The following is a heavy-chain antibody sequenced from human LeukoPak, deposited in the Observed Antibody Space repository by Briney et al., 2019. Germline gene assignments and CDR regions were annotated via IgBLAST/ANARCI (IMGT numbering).Heavy chain of an antibody. CDR1: GGSISSGDYH. J-gene: IGHJ4*02. D-gene: IGHD2-2*01. Sequence: QTLSLTCTVSGGSISSGDYHWSWIRQPPGKALEWLARIDWDDDKYYSTSLKTRLTISKDTSKNQVVLTMTNMDPVDTATYYCARSPYCSSTSCYFDYRGQGTLVTVSS. CDR3: ARSPYCSSTSCYFDY. CDR2: IDWDDDK. V-gene: IGHV2-70*04.